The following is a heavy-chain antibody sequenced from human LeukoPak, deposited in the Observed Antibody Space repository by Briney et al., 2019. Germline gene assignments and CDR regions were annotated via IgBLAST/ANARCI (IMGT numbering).Heavy chain of an antibody. Sequence: SETLSLTCAVYGGSFSGYYWSWIRQPPGKGLEWIGEINHSGSTNYNPSLKSRVTISVDTSKNQFSLKLSSVTAADTAVYYCACIAAAGTDYWGQGTLVTVSS. CDR1: GGSFSGYY. CDR2: INHSGST. D-gene: IGHD6-13*01. J-gene: IGHJ4*02. CDR3: ACIAAAGTDY. V-gene: IGHV4-34*01.